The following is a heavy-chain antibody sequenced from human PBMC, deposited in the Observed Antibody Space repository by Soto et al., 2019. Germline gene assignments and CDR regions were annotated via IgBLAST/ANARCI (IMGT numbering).Heavy chain of an antibody. CDR3: ARGLSFRGDFDV. J-gene: IGHJ3*01. CDR2: IHHAGSP. Sequence: HLQESGPGLVKPSGTLSLTCDVSGGSISSSSWWTWVRQSPGKGLEWIGEIHHAGSPNYNPSFQSRVTILADKSKNHFSLRLTSVTAADTAIYYCARGLSFRGDFDVWGQGTTVTVSS. V-gene: IGHV4-4*02. D-gene: IGHD2-21*02. CDR1: GGSISSSSW.